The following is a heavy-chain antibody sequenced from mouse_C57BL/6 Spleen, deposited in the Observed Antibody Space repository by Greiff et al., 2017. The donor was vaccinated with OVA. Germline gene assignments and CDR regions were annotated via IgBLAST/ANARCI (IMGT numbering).Heavy chain of an antibody. Sequence: QVHVKQSGPELVKPGASVKLSCKASGYTFTSYDINWVKQRPGQGLEWIGWIYPRDGSTKYNEKFKGKATLTVDTSSSTAYMELHSLTSEDSAVYFCARGGITTVVATDFDYWGQGTTLTVSS. CDR1: GYTFTSYD. V-gene: IGHV1-85*01. CDR3: ARGGITTVVATDFDY. CDR2: IYPRDGST. D-gene: IGHD1-1*01. J-gene: IGHJ2*01.